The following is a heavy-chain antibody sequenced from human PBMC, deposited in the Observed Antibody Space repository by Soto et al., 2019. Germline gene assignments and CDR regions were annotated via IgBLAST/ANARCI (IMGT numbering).Heavy chain of an antibody. J-gene: IGHJ4*02. CDR1: GYTFTSYG. V-gene: IGHV1-18*01. CDR3: ARDNGVVNWNYVGYFDY. Sequence: GASVKVSCKASGYTFTSYGISWVRQAPGQGLEWMGWISAYNGNTNYAQKLQGRVTMTTDTSTSTAYMELRSLRSDDTAVYYCARDNGVVNWNYVGYFDYWGQGTLVTVSS. CDR2: ISAYNGNT. D-gene: IGHD1-7*01.